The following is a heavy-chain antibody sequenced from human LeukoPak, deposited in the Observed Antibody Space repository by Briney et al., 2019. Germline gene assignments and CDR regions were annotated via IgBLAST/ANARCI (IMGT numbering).Heavy chain of an antibody. J-gene: IGHJ6*02. CDR1: GGTFSSYA. CDR3: ARDRSSWYFTSYYYYYYGMDV. Sequence: SVKVSCKASGGTFSSYAISWVRQAPGQGLEWMGRIIPILGIANYAQKLQGRVTMTTDTSTSTAYMELRSLRSDDTAVYYCARDRSSWYFTSYYYYYYGMDVWGQGTTVTVSS. CDR2: IIPILGIA. V-gene: IGHV1-69*04. D-gene: IGHD6-13*01.